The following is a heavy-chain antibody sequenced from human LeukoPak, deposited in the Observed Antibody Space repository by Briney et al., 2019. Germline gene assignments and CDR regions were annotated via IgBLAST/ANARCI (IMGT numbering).Heavy chain of an antibody. J-gene: IGHJ4*02. D-gene: IGHD2-21*02. V-gene: IGHV3-21*01. Sequence: GGSLRLSCAASGFTFSSYSMNWVRQAPGKGLEWVSSISSSSSYIYYADSVKGRFTISRDNAKNSLYLQMNSLRAEDTAVYYCARGLAYCGGDCYAFDCWGQGTLVTVSS. CDR2: ISSSSSYI. CDR1: GFTFSSYS. CDR3: ARGLAYCGGDCYAFDC.